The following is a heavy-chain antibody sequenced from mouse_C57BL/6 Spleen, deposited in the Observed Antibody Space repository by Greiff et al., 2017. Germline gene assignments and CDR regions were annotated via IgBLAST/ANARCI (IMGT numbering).Heavy chain of an antibody. D-gene: IGHD1-1*01. V-gene: IGHV1-54*01. CDR3: ASPYYGSSPFAY. CDR2: INPGSGGT. J-gene: IGHJ3*01. CDR1: GYAFTNYL. Sequence: VQLQQSGAELVRPGTSVKVSCKASGYAFTNYLIEWVKQRPGQGLEWIGVINPGSGGTNYNEKFKGKATLTADKSSSTAYMQLSSLTSEDSAVYFCASPYYGSSPFAYWGQGTLVTVSA.